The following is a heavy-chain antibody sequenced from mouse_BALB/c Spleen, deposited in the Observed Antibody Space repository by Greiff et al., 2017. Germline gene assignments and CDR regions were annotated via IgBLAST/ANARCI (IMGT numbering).Heavy chain of an antibody. V-gene: IGHV3-6*02. CDR3: ARDGYYGYAMDY. D-gene: IGHD1-1*01. CDR2: ISYDGSN. J-gene: IGHJ4*01. CDR1: GYSITSGYY. Sequence: VQLKQSGPGLVKPSQSLSLTCSVTGYSITSGYYWNWIRQSPGNKLEWRGYISYDGSNNYNPSLKNRISITRDTSKNQFFLKLNTVTTEDTATYYCARDGYYGYAMDYWGQGTSVTVSS.